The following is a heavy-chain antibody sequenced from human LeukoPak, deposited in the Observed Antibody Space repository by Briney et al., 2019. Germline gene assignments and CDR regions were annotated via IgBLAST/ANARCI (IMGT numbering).Heavy chain of an antibody. V-gene: IGHV3-15*01. D-gene: IGHD1-26*01. CDR3: TTAPKWETQGTDY. CDR1: GFTFSNAW. J-gene: IGHJ4*02. CDR2: IQSKTDGGTS. Sequence: GGSLRLSCVASGFTFSNAWMNWVRQAPGKGLEGVGRIQSKTDGGTSDYGAPVKGRFTISRDDSKNTLYLKMNSLKTEDTAVYYCTTAPKWETQGTDYWGQGTLVTISS.